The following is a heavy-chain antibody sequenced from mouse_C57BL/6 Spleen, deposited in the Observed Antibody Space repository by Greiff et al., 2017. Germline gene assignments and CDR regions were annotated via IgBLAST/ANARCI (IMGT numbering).Heavy chain of an antibody. CDR1: GYTFTDYC. CDR3: ARNPFMLRGDY. V-gene: IGHV1-26*01. J-gene: IGHJ4*01. D-gene: IGHD1-1*01. Sequence: EVQLQQSGPELVKPGASVKISCKASGYTFTDYCMNWVKQSHGRSLEWIGDINPNSGGTSYNEKFKGKATLTVDKSSSTAYMELRSLTSEDSAVYYCARNPFMLRGDYWGQGTLVTVSS. CDR2: INPNSGGT.